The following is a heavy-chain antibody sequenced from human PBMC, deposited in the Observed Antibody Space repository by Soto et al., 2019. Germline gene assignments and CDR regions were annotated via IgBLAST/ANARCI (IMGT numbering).Heavy chain of an antibody. J-gene: IGHJ4*02. D-gene: IGHD1-26*01. CDR2: IYYSGST. V-gene: IGHV4-59*01. CDR1: GGSISSYY. CDR3: AYSGFEPYYFDY. Sequence: PSETLSLTCTVSGGSISSYYLSWIRQPPGKGLEWIGYIYYSGSTNYNPSLKSRVTISVDTSKNQFSLKLSSVTAADTAVYYCAYSGFEPYYFDYWGQGTLVTVYS.